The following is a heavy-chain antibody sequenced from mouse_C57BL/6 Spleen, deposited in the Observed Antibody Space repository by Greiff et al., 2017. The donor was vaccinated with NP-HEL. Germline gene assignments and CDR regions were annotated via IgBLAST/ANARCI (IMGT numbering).Heavy chain of an antibody. CDR3: AREGTTVVGYFDV. V-gene: IGHV2-6*03. Sequence: QVQLKESGPGLVAPSQRLSITCTVSGFSLTSYGVHWVRQPPGKGLEWLVVIWSDGSTTYNSALKSRLSISKDNSKSQVFLKMKSLQTDDTAMYYCAREGTTVVGYFDVWGTGTTVTVSS. D-gene: IGHD1-1*01. CDR2: IWSDGST. CDR1: GFSLTSYG. J-gene: IGHJ1*03.